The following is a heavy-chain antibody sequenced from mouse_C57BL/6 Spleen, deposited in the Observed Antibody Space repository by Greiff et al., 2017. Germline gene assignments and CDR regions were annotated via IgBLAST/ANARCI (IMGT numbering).Heavy chain of an antibody. CDR2: ISPGDGDT. CDR1: GYSFTDYN. Sequence: QVQLQQSGPELVKPGASVKISCKASGYSFTDYNMNWVKQRLGKGLEGIGRISPGDGDTNYNGKFKGKATLTADKSSSTAYMQLISLTSEDSAVYFCARHRYYAMDYWGQGTSVTVSS. CDR3: ARHRYYAMDY. V-gene: IGHV1-82*01. J-gene: IGHJ4*01.